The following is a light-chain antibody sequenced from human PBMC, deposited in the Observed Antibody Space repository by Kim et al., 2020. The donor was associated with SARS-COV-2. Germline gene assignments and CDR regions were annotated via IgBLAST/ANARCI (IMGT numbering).Light chain of an antibody. CDR3: SAYAGSNNLI. CDR2: EVD. J-gene: IGLJ2*01. Sequence: GQSVTPSCTRSSSDVGAYKYVSWYQQHPGQVPKLIVYEVDQRPSGVPDRFSGSKSGNTASLTVSGLQADDEADYYCSAYAGSNNLIFGGGTKVTVL. V-gene: IGLV2-8*01. CDR1: SSDVGAYKY.